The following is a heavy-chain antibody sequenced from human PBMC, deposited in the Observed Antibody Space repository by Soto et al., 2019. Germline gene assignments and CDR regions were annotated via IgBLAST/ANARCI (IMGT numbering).Heavy chain of an antibody. D-gene: IGHD2-15*01. CDR1: ACPFTSYA. Sequence: SVKVSCKASACPFTSYAISSVRQVPGQGVEWIGGIIPIFGTAKYAQKFQVRVTITAEESTSTAYMDLSSLRTEDTPVYYCGGLATVVESHAFDYWGQEAEASVSS. CDR2: IIPIFGTA. CDR3: GGLATVVESHAFDY. V-gene: IGHV1-69*13. J-gene: IGHJ4*02.